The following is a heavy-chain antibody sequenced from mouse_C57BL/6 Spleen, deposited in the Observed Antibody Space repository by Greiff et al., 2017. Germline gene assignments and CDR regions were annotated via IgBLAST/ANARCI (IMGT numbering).Heavy chain of an antibody. V-gene: IGHV1-81*01. CDR1: GYNFTSYG. CDR3: ARSLDSSGYVDY. J-gene: IGHJ2*01. Sequence: QVQLQQSGAELARPGASVKLSCKASGYNFTSYGISWVKQRTGQGLEWIGEIYPRSGNTYYNEKFKGKATLTADKSSSTAYMELRSLTSEDSAVYFCARSLDSSGYVDYWGQGTTLTVSS. CDR2: IYPRSGNT. D-gene: IGHD3-2*02.